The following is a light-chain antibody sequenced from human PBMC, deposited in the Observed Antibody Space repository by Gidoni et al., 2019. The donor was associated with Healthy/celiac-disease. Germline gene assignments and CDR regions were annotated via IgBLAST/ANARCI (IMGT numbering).Light chain of an antibody. CDR2: GAS. CDR3: QQYGSSPQT. Sequence: EIVLTQSPGTLSLSPGESATLSCRASQSVSSSYLAWYQQKPGQAPRLLIYGASSRATGIPDRFSGSGSGTDFTLTISRLEPEDFAVYYCQQYGSSPQTFXXXTKVEIK. J-gene: IGKJ1*01. V-gene: IGKV3-20*01. CDR1: QSVSSSY.